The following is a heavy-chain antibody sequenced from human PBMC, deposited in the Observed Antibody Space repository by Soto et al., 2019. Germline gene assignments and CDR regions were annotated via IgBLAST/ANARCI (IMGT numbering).Heavy chain of an antibody. Sequence: QVQLVESGGGVVQPGRSLRLSCAASGFTFSIYGMHWVRQAPGKGLEWVAVIWYDGSNKYYADSVKGRFTISRDNSKNTLYLQMNSLRAEDTAVYYCARSREGSYGLDYWGQGTLVTVSS. D-gene: IGHD1-26*01. CDR2: IWYDGSNK. CDR3: ARSREGSYGLDY. CDR1: GFTFSIYG. V-gene: IGHV3-33*01. J-gene: IGHJ4*02.